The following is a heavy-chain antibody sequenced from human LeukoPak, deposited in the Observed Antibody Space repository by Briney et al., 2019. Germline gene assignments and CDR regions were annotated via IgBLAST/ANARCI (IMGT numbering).Heavy chain of an antibody. D-gene: IGHD5-24*01. CDR3: ARDDDARWSDY. CDR1: GFTFSSYS. V-gene: IGHV3-7*01. CDR2: IKQDGSEK. J-gene: IGHJ4*02. Sequence: PGGSLRLSCAASGFTFSSYSMSWVRQAPGKGLEWVANIKQDGSEKYYVDSVKGRFTISRDNAKNSLYLQMNSLRAEDTAVYYCARDDDARWSDYWGQGTLVTVSS.